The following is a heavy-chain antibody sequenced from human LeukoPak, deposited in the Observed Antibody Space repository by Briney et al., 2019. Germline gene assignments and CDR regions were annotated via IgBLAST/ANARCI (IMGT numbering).Heavy chain of an antibody. J-gene: IGHJ3*02. V-gene: IGHV4-39*02. D-gene: IGHD3-9*01. CDR2: IYYSGST. CDR1: DDSISGSHS. Sequence: SETLSLTCIVSDDSISGSHSWAWIRQPPGKGMEWIGSIYYSGSTYYNPSLKSRVTISVDTSKNQFSLRLTSVTAADTAVYYCARELRYFDERDAFDIWGQGTMVTVPS. CDR3: ARELRYFDERDAFDI.